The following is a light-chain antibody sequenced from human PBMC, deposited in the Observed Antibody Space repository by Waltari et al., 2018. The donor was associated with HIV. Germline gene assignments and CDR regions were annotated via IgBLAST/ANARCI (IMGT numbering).Light chain of an antibody. CDR2: RNN. CDR3: AAWDDSHYV. J-gene: IGLJ1*01. Sequence: QSVLTQPPSASGTPGQRVTITCSGSSSNTGSNHVYWYQQLPGTAPKLLIYRNNRRPSGVPDRFSGSKSGTSASVAISGLRSEDEADYYCAAWDDSHYVFGTGTKVTVL. CDR1: SSNTGSNH. V-gene: IGLV1-47*01.